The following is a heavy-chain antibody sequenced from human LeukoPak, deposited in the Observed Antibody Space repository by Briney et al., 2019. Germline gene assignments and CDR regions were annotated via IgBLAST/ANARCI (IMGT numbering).Heavy chain of an antibody. CDR1: RFTFSSYV. D-gene: IGHD6-13*01. CDR3: AKDLIQQQLVYFDY. Sequence: GGSLRLSCAASRFTFSSYVMSWVRQAPGKGLEWVSAISGGGGSTYYADSVKGRFTISRDNSKNTLYLQMNSLRAEDTAIYYCAKDLIQQQLVYFDYWGQGNLVTVSS. CDR2: ISGGGGST. V-gene: IGHV3-23*01. J-gene: IGHJ4*02.